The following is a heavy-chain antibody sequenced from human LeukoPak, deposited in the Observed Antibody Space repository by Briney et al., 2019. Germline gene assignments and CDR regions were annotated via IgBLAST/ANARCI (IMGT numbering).Heavy chain of an antibody. V-gene: IGHV3-13*01. Sequence: GGSLRLSCAASGFTFSSYDMHWVRQATGKGLEWVSAIGTAGDTYYPGSVKGRFTISRENAKNSLYLQMNSLRAGDMAVYYCARGCSGGSCYQDFDYWGQGTLVTVSS. CDR3: ARGCSGGSCYQDFDY. CDR2: IGTAGDT. CDR1: GFTFSSYD. D-gene: IGHD2-15*01. J-gene: IGHJ4*02.